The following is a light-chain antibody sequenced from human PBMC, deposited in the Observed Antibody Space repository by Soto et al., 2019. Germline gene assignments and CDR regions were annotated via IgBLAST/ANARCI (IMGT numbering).Light chain of an antibody. Sequence: QSVLTQPPSASGTPGQRVTISCSGSSSNIGSNTVNWYQQFPGTAPKLLIYSNNQRPSGVPYRFSGSKSGTSASLAISGLQSDDEANYYCAAWDDTLNALFGGGTKVTVL. CDR2: SNN. CDR3: AAWDDTLNAL. J-gene: IGLJ2*01. CDR1: SSNIGSNT. V-gene: IGLV1-44*01.